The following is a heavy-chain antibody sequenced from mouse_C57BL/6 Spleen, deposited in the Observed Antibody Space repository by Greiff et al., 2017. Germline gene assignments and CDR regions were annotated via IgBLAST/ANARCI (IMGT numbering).Heavy chain of an antibody. CDR2: ISSGGDYI. CDR1: GFTFSSYA. J-gene: IGHJ1*03. CDR3: TRVSYYYGSSYGYFDV. D-gene: IGHD1-1*01. V-gene: IGHV5-9-1*02. Sequence: EVQRVESGEGLVKPGGSLKLSCAASGFTFSSYAMSWVRQTPEKRLEWVAYISSGGDYIYYADTVKGRFTISRDNARNTLYLQMSSLKSEDTAMYYCTRVSYYYGSSYGYFDVWGTGTTVTVSS.